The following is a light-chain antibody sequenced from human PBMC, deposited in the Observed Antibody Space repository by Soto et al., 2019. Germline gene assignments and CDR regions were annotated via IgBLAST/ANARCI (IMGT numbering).Light chain of an antibody. Sequence: EIVLTQSPGTLYLSPGERATLSCGASQSVNSRYLAWYQQKPGQVPRLLIYAAYSRATCMPDRFIGSGSGTDFTLIISILEPEDFEVYYCHQDGHSPHTFGQGTKVEIK. CDR1: QSVNSRY. CDR2: AAY. CDR3: HQDGHSPHT. J-gene: IGKJ1*01. V-gene: IGKV3-20*01.